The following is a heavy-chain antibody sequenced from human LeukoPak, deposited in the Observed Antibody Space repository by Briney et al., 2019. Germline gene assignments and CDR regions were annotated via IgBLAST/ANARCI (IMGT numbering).Heavy chain of an antibody. CDR2: INPSGGST. CDR1: GYTFTSYY. CDR3: AREGDYGSGSYYNEFDY. Sequence: ASVKASCKASGYTFTSYYMHWVRQAPGQGLEWMGIINPSGGSTSYAQKFQGRVTMTRDTSTSTVHMELSSLRSEDTAVYYCAREGDYGSGSYYNEFDYWGQGTLVTVSS. D-gene: IGHD3-10*01. J-gene: IGHJ4*02. V-gene: IGHV1-46*01.